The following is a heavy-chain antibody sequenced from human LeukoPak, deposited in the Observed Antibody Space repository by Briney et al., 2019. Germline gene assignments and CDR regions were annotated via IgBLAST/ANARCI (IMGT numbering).Heavy chain of an antibody. D-gene: IGHD6-6*01. V-gene: IGHV4-34*01. CDR1: GGSFSGYY. J-gene: IGHJ4*02. Sequence: PSETLSLTCAVYGGSFSGYYWSWIRQPPGKGLEWIGEINHSGSTNYNPSLKSRVTISVDTSKNQFSLKLSSVTAADTAVYYCARDIRIAARPPVDYWGQGTLVTVSS. CDR2: INHSGST. CDR3: ARDIRIAARPPVDY.